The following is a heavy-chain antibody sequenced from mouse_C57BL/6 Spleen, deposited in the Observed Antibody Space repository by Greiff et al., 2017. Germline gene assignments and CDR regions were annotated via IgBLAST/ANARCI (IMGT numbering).Heavy chain of an antibody. D-gene: IGHD1-1*01. CDR1: GYTFTGYW. J-gene: IGHJ1*03. CDR3: ARREIYYYGSSYRWYFDV. Sequence: VKLQESGAELMKPGASVKLSCKATGYTFTGYWIEWVKQRPGHGLEWIGEILPGSGSTNYNEKFKGKATFTADTSSNTAYMQLSSLTTEDSAIYYCARREIYYYGSSYRWYFDVWGTGTTVTVSS. CDR2: ILPGSGST. V-gene: IGHV1-9*01.